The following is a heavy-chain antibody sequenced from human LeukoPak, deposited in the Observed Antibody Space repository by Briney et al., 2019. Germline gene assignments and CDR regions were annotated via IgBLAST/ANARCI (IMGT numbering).Heavy chain of an antibody. Sequence: AGGSLRLSCAASGFTFSSYGMSWVRQAPGKGLEWVSAISGSGGSTYYADSVKGRFTISRDNSKNTLYLQMNSLRAEDTAVYYCAKDQVGFYYYYYYMDVWGKGTTVTISS. D-gene: IGHD3-10*01. J-gene: IGHJ6*03. CDR1: GFTFSSYG. CDR3: AKDQVGFYYYYYYMDV. CDR2: ISGSGGST. V-gene: IGHV3-23*01.